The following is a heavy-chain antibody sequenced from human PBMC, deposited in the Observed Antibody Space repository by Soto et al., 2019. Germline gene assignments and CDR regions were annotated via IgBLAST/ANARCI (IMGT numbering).Heavy chain of an antibody. D-gene: IGHD2-2*01. J-gene: IGHJ5*02. Sequence: GGSLRLSCAASGFTFSSYGMHWVRQAPGKGLEWVAVIWYDGSNKYYADSVKGRFTISRDNSKNTLYLQMNSLRAEDTAVYYCARALPKGYCSSTSCSKYNWFDPWGQGTLVTVSS. CDR1: GFTFSSYG. V-gene: IGHV3-33*01. CDR3: ARALPKGYCSSTSCSKYNWFDP. CDR2: IWYDGSNK.